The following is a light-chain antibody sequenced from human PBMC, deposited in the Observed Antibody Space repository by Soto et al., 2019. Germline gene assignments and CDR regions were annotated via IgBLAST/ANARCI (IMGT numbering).Light chain of an antibody. CDR2: GAS. CDR3: QQYGSSPRT. V-gene: IGKV3-20*01. CDR1: QSVSSSF. Sequence: EIVLTHSPGTLSLSPGERATLSCRASQSVSSSFLAWYQQKVGQAPRLLIYGASSRATGIPDRFSGSGSGTDFTLTISRLEPEDFAVYYCQQYGSSPRTFGQGTRLEIK. J-gene: IGKJ5*01.